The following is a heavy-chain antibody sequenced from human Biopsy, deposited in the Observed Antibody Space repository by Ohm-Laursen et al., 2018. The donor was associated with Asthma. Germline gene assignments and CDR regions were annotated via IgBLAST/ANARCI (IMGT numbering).Heavy chain of an antibody. Sequence: SETLSLTCTVYGGYLTGHYWNWIRQSPGKGLEWIGYIHNSGNTNYNPSLKSRVTISLDTSKNHFSLRLSFVTAADTAVYYCSRNKIEDGIYFDNWGQGTLVTVSS. CDR3: SRNKIEDGIYFDN. CDR2: IHNSGNT. D-gene: IGHD5-24*01. V-gene: IGHV4-59*11. CDR1: GGYLTGHY. J-gene: IGHJ4*02.